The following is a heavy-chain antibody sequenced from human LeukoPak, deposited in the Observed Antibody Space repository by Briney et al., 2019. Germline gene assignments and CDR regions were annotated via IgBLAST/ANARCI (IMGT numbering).Heavy chain of an antibody. D-gene: IGHD6-19*01. J-gene: IGHJ4*02. Sequence: PSETLSLTCTVSGGSISSYYWSWIRQPAGKGVEWIGRIYTSGSTNYKPSLKRRVTISVETSKKQFSLKLSSVTAADTAVYYCAREPVGIAVAGTFDYWGQGTLVTVSS. CDR3: AREPVGIAVAGTFDY. CDR1: GGSISSYY. CDR2: IYTSGST. V-gene: IGHV4-4*07.